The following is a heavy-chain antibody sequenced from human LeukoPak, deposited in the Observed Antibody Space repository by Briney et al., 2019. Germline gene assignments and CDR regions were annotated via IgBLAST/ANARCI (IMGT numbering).Heavy chain of an antibody. J-gene: IGHJ5*02. CDR2: IYSGGST. CDR3: ARSRAPARVVKGWFDP. CDR1: GFTVSSNY. V-gene: IGHV3-66*02. D-gene: IGHD3-3*01. Sequence: PGGSLRLSCAASGFTVSSNYMSWVRQAPGKGLEWVSVIYSGGSTYYADSVKGRFTISRDNSKNTLYLQMNSLRAEDTAVYYCARSRAPARVVKGWFDPWGQGTLVTVSS.